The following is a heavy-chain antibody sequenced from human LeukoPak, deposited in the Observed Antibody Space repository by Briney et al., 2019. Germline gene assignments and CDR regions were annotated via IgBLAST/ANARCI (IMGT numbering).Heavy chain of an antibody. CDR3: ASAPRELASWYDY. Sequence: SETLSLTCTVSGGSISSGDYYWSWIRQPPGKGLEWIGYIYYSGSTYYNPSLKSRVTISVDTSKNQFSLKLSSVTAADTAVYYCASAPRELASWYDYWGQGTLVTVSS. J-gene: IGHJ4*02. CDR1: GGSISSGDYY. D-gene: IGHD1-26*01. CDR2: IYYSGST. V-gene: IGHV4-30-4*01.